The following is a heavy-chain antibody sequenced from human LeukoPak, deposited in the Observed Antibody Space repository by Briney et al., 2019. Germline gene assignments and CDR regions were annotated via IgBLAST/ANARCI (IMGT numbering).Heavy chain of an antibody. Sequence: GRSLRLSCAASGFTFDDYAMHWVRHAPGKGLEWVSGISWNSGSIGYADSVKGRFTISRDNAKNSLYLQMNSLRAEDTALYYCAKDTRAGVAGSSGPHFQHWGQGTLVTVSS. J-gene: IGHJ1*01. D-gene: IGHD6-19*01. V-gene: IGHV3-9*01. CDR1: GFTFDDYA. CDR3: AKDTRAGVAGSSGPHFQH. CDR2: ISWNSGSI.